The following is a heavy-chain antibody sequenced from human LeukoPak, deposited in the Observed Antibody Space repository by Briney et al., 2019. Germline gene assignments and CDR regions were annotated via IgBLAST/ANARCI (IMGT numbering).Heavy chain of an antibody. CDR2: VFYSGTT. Sequence: SETLSLTCTVSGDSISSYSWSWIRQPPGRGLEWIGYVFYSGTTDYNPSLKSRVTISVYTSKNQFSLKLSSVTAADTDVYYCARLRANYFGDERVYYFDYWGQGTLVTVSS. V-gene: IGHV4-59*08. J-gene: IGHJ4*02. CDR3: ARLRANYFGDERVYYFDY. CDR1: GDSISSYS. D-gene: IGHD3-10*01.